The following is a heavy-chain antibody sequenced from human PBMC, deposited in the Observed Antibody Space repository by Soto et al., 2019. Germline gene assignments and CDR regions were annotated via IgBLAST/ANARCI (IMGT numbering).Heavy chain of an antibody. CDR2: ISYDGSNK. D-gene: IGHD5-12*01. CDR3: AKDLELERWLQFQFDY. Sequence: HPGGSLRLSCAASGFTFSSYGMHWVRQAPGKGLEWVAVISYDGSNKYYADSVKGRFTISRDNSKNTLYLQMNSLRAEDTAVYYCAKDLELERWLQFQFDYWGQGTLVTVSS. J-gene: IGHJ4*02. V-gene: IGHV3-30*18. CDR1: GFTFSSYG.